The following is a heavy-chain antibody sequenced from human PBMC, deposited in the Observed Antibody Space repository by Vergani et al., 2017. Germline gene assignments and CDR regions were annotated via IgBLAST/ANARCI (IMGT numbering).Heavy chain of an antibody. V-gene: IGHV3-9*01. Sequence: EVQLLESGGGLVQPGRSLRLSCAASGFTFDDYAMHWVRQAPGKGLERVSGISWNSGSVGYADSVKGRFTISRDNAKNSLYLQMNSLRAEDTAFYYCAKDASSGWYGDFDYWGQGTLVTVSS. CDR1: GFTFDDYA. D-gene: IGHD6-19*01. CDR3: AKDASSGWYGDFDY. CDR2: ISWNSGSV. J-gene: IGHJ4*02.